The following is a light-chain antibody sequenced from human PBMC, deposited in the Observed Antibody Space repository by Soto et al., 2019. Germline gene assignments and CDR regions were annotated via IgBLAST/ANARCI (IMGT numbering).Light chain of an antibody. J-gene: IGKJ5*01. CDR1: QGISSY. CDR3: QHYTLYSAP. Sequence: AIRMTQSPSSFSASTGDRVTITCRASQGISSYLAWYQQKPGKAPKLLIYAASTLQSGVPSRFSGSGSGTDFTLTISCLQSEDFATYYCQHYTLYSAPFGQGTRV. V-gene: IGKV1-8*01. CDR2: AAS.